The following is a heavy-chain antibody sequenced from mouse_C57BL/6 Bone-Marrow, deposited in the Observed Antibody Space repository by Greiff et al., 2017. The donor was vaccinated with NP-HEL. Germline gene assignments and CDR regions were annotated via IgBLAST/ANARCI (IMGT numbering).Heavy chain of an antibody. CDR2: INPNNGGT. CDR3: ARLRRGFAY. Sequence: QLQQSGPELVKPGASVKISCKASGYTFTDYYMNWVKQSHGKSLEWIGDINPNNGGTSYNQKFKGKATLTVDKSSSTAYMELRSLTSEDSAVYYCARLRRGFAYWGQGTLVTVSA. V-gene: IGHV1-26*01. CDR1: GYTFTDYY. J-gene: IGHJ3*01. D-gene: IGHD2-12*01.